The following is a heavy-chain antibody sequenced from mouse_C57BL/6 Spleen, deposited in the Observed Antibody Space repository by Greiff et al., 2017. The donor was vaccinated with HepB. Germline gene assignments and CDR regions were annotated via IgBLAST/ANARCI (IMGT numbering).Heavy chain of an antibody. V-gene: IGHV14-1*01. CDR3: TVYDYEGDYFDY. Sequence: EVQLQQSGAELVRPGASVKLSCTASGFNIKDYYMHWVKQRPEQGLEWIGRIDPEDGDTEYAPKFQGKATMTADTSSNTAYLQLRSLTSEDTAVYYCTVYDYEGDYFDYWGHGTTLTVSS. J-gene: IGHJ2*01. CDR2: IDPEDGDT. CDR1: GFNIKDYY. D-gene: IGHD2-4*01.